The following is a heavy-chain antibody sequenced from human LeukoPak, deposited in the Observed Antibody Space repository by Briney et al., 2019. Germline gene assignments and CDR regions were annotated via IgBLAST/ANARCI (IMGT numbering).Heavy chain of an antibody. V-gene: IGHV4-59*01. J-gene: IGHJ6*03. CDR1: GGSISSYY. Sequence: PSETLSLTCTVSGGSISSYYWSWIRQPPGKGLEWIGYIYYSGSTNYNPSLKSRVTISVDTSKNQFSLKLSSVTAADTAVYYCARTTEAHSWRTRYYDYYMDVWGKGTTVTISS. CDR2: IYYSGST. CDR3: ARTTEAHSWRTRYYDYYMDV. D-gene: IGHD6-13*01.